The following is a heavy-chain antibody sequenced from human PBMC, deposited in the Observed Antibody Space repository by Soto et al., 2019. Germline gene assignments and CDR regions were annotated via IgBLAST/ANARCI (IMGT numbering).Heavy chain of an antibody. CDR2: ISAYNGNT. Sequence: ASVKVSCKASGYTFTSYGISWVRQAPGQGLEWMGWISAYNGNTNYAQKLQGRVTMTTDTSTSTAYMELWSLRSDDTAVYYCARHKAAIAVAGKFDYWGQGTLVTVSS. CDR3: ARHKAAIAVAGKFDY. V-gene: IGHV1-18*01. CDR1: GYTFTSYG. J-gene: IGHJ4*02. D-gene: IGHD6-19*01.